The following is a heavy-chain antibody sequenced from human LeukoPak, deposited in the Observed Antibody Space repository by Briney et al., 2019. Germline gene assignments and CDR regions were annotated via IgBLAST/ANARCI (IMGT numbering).Heavy chain of an antibody. CDR3: ANFRLSATRIFDY. V-gene: IGHV3-48*03. CDR1: GFTFSSYE. J-gene: IGHJ4*02. CDR2: ISSSGSNI. D-gene: IGHD2-15*01. Sequence: GGSLRLSCVASGFTFSSYEMNWVRQAPGKGLEWVSYISSSGSNIYYADSVKGRFTISRDNSKNTLYLQMNSLRAEDTAVYYCANFRLSATRIFDYWGQGTLVTVSS.